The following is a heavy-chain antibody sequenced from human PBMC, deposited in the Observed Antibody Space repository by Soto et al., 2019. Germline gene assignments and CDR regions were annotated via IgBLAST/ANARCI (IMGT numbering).Heavy chain of an antibody. J-gene: IGHJ4*02. Sequence: DSVKVSCKASGYSFTDDNIHWVRQAPGQGLDWLGRINPKSGGTSTAQKFQGWVTMTRDTSISTAYMELSRLRSDDTAVYYCATSRASIAVAGETEYYFDYWGQGTVVTVSS. CDR2: INPKSGGT. CDR1: GYSFTDDN. V-gene: IGHV1-2*04. D-gene: IGHD6-19*01. CDR3: ATSRASIAVAGETEYYFDY.